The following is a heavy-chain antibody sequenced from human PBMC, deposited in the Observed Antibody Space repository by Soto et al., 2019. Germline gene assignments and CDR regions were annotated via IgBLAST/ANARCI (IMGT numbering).Heavy chain of an antibody. CDR1: GYTFTSYY. D-gene: IGHD3-22*01. J-gene: IGHJ4*02. CDR2: INPSGGFT. CDR3: AREYHYDSRAYHAFDY. V-gene: IGHV1-46*01. Sequence: QVQLVQSGAEVKKPGASAKVSCKASGYTFTSYYMHWVRQAPGQGLEWMGIINPSGGFTSYAQKFQGRVTMTRDTSTSTDYMELSSLRSEDTAVYYCAREYHYDSRAYHAFDYWGQGTLVTVSS.